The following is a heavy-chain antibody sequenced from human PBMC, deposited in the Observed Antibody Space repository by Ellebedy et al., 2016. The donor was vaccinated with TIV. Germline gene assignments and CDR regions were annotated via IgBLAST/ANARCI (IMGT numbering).Heavy chain of an antibody. Sequence: MPSETLSLTCSIPGGSVDTYFWSWVRQSPEKGLEWIGHLYHTGTTNYNPSLESRVTISLDTSRRQFSLRLSSVTAADTAVYFCARGPSSPFYGMDVWGQGTTVTVSS. CDR2: LYHTGTT. CDR1: GGSVDTYF. V-gene: IGHV4-59*02. J-gene: IGHJ6*02. CDR3: ARGPSSPFYGMDV.